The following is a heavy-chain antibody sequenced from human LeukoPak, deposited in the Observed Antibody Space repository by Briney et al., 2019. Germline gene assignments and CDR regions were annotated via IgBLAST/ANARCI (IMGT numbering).Heavy chain of an antibody. V-gene: IGHV3-64D*09. CDR2: ISSNGGST. D-gene: IGHD2-2*01. J-gene: IGHJ4*02. CDR1: GFTFSSYA. CDR3: VKGGGIVVVPGATNWAFDC. Sequence: GGSLRLSCSASGFTFSSYAMHWVRQAPGEGLEYVSAISSNGGSTYYVDSVKGRFSISRDNSKNTLYLQMSSLRPDDTAVYYCVKGGGIVVVPGATNWAFDCWGQGTLVTVSS.